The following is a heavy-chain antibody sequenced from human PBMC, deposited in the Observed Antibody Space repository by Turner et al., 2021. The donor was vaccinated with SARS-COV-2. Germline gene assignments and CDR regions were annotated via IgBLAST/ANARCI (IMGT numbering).Heavy chain of an antibody. CDR1: GYTFTSYG. Sequence: QVQLEQSGAEVKKPGASVQVSCKASGYTFTSYGISWGRQAPGQGLGWMGCISPYNGNTNYAQKLQGRVTMTTDTSTSTAYMELRSLRSDDTAVYYCATNHCSSTSCYSTHYGMDVWGQGTTVTVSS. D-gene: IGHD2-2*02. CDR2: ISPYNGNT. J-gene: IGHJ6*02. CDR3: ATNHCSSTSCYSTHYGMDV. V-gene: IGHV1-18*01.